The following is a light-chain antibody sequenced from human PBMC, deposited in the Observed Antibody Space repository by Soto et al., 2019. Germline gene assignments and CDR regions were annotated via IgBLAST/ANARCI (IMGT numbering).Light chain of an antibody. Sequence: EIQMTQSPSSLSASVGDRVTITCRASQGISNYLAWDQQKPGKVSKLLIYGASTLHSGVPSRLSGSRSGTDSTLITPRQQPEDVATYNCQNYERAPRTFGKGNKVEIK. CDR3: QNYERAPRT. J-gene: IGKJ1*01. CDR2: GAS. CDR1: QGISNY. V-gene: IGKV1-27*01.